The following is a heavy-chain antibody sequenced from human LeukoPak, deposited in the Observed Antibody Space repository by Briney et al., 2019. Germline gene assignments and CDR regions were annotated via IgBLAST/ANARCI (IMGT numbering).Heavy chain of an antibody. CDR1: GFTFSSYS. CDR3: ARDWAYDY. Sequence: PGGSLRLSCAASGFTFSSYSMNWVRQAPGKGLEWVSYISSSSSTIYYADSVKGRFTISRDNAKNSLYLQMNSLRAEDTAVYYCARDWAYDYWGQGTLVTVSS. J-gene: IGHJ4*02. CDR2: ISSSSSTI. D-gene: IGHD3-16*01. V-gene: IGHV3-48*01.